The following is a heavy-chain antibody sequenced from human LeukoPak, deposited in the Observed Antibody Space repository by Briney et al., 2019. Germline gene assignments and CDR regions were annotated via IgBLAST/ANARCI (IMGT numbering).Heavy chain of an antibody. V-gene: IGHV3-30*02. CDR2: IRYDGSNK. J-gene: IGHJ4*02. CDR1: GFPFSTYG. Sequence: PGGSLRLSCAASGFPFSTYGMHWVRQAPGKGLEWVAFIRYDGSNKSYSDSVKGRFTISRDNSKHTLYLQMNSLRVDDTAVYYCAPRVVVIAAPFDYWGQGTLVTVSS. D-gene: IGHD2-21*01. CDR3: APRVVVIAAPFDY.